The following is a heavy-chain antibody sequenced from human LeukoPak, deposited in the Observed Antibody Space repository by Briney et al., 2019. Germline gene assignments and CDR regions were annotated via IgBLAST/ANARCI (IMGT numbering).Heavy chain of an antibody. CDR3: ASVDTAMVTHFDY. V-gene: IGHV4-59*01. Sequence: SETLSLTCTVSGGSISSYYWSWIRQPPGKGLEWIGYIYYSGSTNYNPSLKSRVTISVDTSKNQFSLRLSSVTAADTAVYYCASVDTAMVTHFDYWGQGTLVTVSS. D-gene: IGHD5-18*01. CDR1: GGSISSYY. J-gene: IGHJ4*02. CDR2: IYYSGST.